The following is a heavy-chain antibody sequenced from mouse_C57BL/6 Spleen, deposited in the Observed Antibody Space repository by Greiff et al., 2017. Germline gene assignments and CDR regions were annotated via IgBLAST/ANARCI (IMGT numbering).Heavy chain of an antibody. Sequence: EVQLQQSGPGMVKPSQSLSLTCTVTGYSITSGYDWHWIRHFPGNKLEWMGYISYSGSTNYNPSLKSRISITHDTSKNHFFLKLNSVTTEDTATYYCARGSYYYFDYWGQGTTLTVSS. CDR2: ISYSGST. D-gene: IGHD1-1*01. J-gene: IGHJ2*01. V-gene: IGHV3-1*01. CDR3: ARGSYYYFDY. CDR1: GYSITSGYD.